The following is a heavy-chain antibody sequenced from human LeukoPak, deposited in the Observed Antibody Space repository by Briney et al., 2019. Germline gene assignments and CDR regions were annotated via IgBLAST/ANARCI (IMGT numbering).Heavy chain of an antibody. Sequence: TGGSLRLSCAASGFTVSSNYMSWVRQAPGKGLEWVSVIYSGGSTYYADSVKGRFTISRDSAKNSLYLQMNSLRAEDTAVYYCAREQWLVRDYWGQGTLVTVSS. V-gene: IGHV3-53*01. J-gene: IGHJ4*02. CDR1: GFTVSSNY. CDR3: AREQWLVRDY. D-gene: IGHD6-19*01. CDR2: IYSGGST.